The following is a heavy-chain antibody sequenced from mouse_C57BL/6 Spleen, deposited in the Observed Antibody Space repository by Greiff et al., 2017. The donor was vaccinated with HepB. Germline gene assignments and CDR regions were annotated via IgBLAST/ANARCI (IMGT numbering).Heavy chain of an antibody. V-gene: IGHV1-59*01. D-gene: IGHD3-2*02. CDR1: GYTFTSYW. Sequence: QVQLQQPGAELVRPGTSVKLSCKASGYTFTSYWMHWVKQRPGQGLEWIGVIDPSDSYTNYNQKFKGKATLTVDTSSSTAYMQLSSLTSEDSAVYYCAVQLRLEGPFAYWGQGTLVTVSA. CDR3: AVQLRLEGPFAY. CDR2: IDPSDSYT. J-gene: IGHJ3*01.